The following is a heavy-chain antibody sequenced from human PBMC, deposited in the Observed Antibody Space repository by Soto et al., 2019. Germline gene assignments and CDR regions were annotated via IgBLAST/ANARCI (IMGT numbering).Heavy chain of an antibody. CDR2: ITSSSNYI. D-gene: IGHD2-2*01. J-gene: IGHJ6*02. Sequence: GGSLRLSCAASGFTFSSYSMHWVRQAPGKGLEWVSSITSSSNYIYYADSVKGRFTFSRDNAKNSLYLQMNSLSAEDTAVYYCARDPCSSTSCYRSSFYYYYYGMDVWGQGTTVTVSS. CDR3: ARDPCSSTSCYRSSFYYYYYGMDV. CDR1: GFTFSSYS. V-gene: IGHV3-21*01.